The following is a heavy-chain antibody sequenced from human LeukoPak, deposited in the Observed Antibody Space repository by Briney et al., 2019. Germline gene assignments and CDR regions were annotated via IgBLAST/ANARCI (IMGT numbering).Heavy chain of an antibody. V-gene: IGHV3-30*04. CDR3: ARGGLKYSSSWYLDH. D-gene: IGHD6-13*01. Sequence: GGSLRLSCAASGLTFSSYAMYWVRQAPGKGLEWVSVISYDGNDKYYADSVKGRFTISRDNFKNTLYLQMNSLRTDDTAVYYCARGGLKYSSSWYLDHWGQGTLVTVSS. CDR2: ISYDGNDK. J-gene: IGHJ4*02. CDR1: GLTFSSYA.